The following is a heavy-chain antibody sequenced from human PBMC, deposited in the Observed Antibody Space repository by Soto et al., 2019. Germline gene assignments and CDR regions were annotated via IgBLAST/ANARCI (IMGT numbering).Heavy chain of an antibody. CDR2: IIPIFGTA. Sequence: QVQLVQSGAEVKKPGSSVKVSCKASGGTFSSYAISWVRQAPGQGLEWMGGIIPIFGTANYAQKFQGRVTITADESTSTAYIELSSLRSEDTAVYYCARGGRIVVVTEGGGFDPWGQGTLVTVSS. D-gene: IGHD2-21*02. CDR1: GGTFSSYA. V-gene: IGHV1-69*12. CDR3: ARGGRIVVVTEGGGFDP. J-gene: IGHJ5*02.